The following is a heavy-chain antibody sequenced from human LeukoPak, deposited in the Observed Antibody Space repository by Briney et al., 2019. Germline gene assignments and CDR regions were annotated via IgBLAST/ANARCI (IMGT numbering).Heavy chain of an antibody. D-gene: IGHD5-24*01. CDR3: AKSGYNRFDY. J-gene: IGHJ4*02. CDR1: GFTFSSYE. Sequence: PGGSLRLSCAASGFTFSSYEMNWVRQAPGKGLEWVSYISSSGSTIYYADSVKGRFTIPRDNSKNTLYLQMNSLRADDTAVYYCAKSGYNRFDYWGQGTLVTVSS. CDR2: ISSSGSTI. V-gene: IGHV3-48*03.